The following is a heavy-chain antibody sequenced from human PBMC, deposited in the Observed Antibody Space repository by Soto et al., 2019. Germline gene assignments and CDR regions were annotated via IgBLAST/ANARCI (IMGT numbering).Heavy chain of an antibody. V-gene: IGHV1-69*06. Sequence: QVQLVQSGTEVKKPGSSVKVFCQASGDNFNNYAINWVRQAPGQGLEWMGGLVPIFLTANYAQKFQGRVTITADRSTSTAYMELSSLISEDTAVYYCTRGLGYSASWGQGTLVTVSS. CDR2: LVPIFLTA. CDR3: TRGLGYSAS. D-gene: IGHD7-27*01. J-gene: IGHJ4*02. CDR1: GDNFNNYA.